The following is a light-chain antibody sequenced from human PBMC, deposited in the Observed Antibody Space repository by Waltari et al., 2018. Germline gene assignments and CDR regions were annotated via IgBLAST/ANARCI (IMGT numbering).Light chain of an antibody. CDR1: TSNIGAGHD. CDR2: GNN. J-gene: IGLJ2*01. Sequence: QSVLTQPPSVSGPPGQRVTISCSGSTSNIGAGHDVPWYQHLPGTAPKLLIYGNNNRPSGVPDRFSGSKSGTSASLAITGLQADDEADYFCQSFDNMLSGGVVFGGGTKLAVL. CDR3: QSFDNMLSGGVV. V-gene: IGLV1-40*01.